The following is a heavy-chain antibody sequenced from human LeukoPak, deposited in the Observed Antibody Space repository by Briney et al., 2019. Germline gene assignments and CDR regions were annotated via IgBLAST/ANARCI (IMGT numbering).Heavy chain of an antibody. CDR1: GGSISSSSYC. CDR3: ARGVSAYGDKNNYFDY. J-gene: IGHJ4*02. Sequence: SETLSLTCTVSGGSISSSSYCWGWVRQPPGKGLEWIGYIYHSGSTYYNPSLKSRVTISIDRSKNQFSLKLSSVTAADTAVYYCARGVSAYGDKNNYFDYWGQGTLVTVSS. D-gene: IGHD4-17*01. CDR2: IYHSGST. V-gene: IGHV4-39*07.